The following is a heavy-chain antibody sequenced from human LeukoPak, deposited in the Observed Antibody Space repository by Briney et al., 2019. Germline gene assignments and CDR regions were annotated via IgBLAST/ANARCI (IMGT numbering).Heavy chain of an antibody. CDR3: ARDREYYDSSGYSYGMDV. CDR2: IYSGGST. V-gene: IGHV3-53*01. Sequence: PGGSLRLSCAASGFTVSSNYMSWVRQAPGKGLEWVSVIYSGGSTYYADSVKGRFTISRDNSKNTLYLQMNSLRAEDTAVYYCARDREYYDSSGYSYGMDVWGQGTTVTVSS. CDR1: GFTVSSNY. J-gene: IGHJ6*02. D-gene: IGHD3-22*01.